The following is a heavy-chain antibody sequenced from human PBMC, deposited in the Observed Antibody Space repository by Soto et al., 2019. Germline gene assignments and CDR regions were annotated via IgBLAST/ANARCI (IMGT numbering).Heavy chain of an antibody. J-gene: IGHJ4*02. D-gene: IGHD6-19*01. Sequence: EVQLVESGGGLVQPGGSLRLSCAASGFTFSSNWMHWVRQGPGRGLVWVSRIDNDGSSRAYADSVKGRFTISRDNAENPMYLEMSSLRAEDTSVYYCATGSGWYSPGYWGQGTPVTVSS. V-gene: IGHV3-74*03. CDR3: ATGSGWYSPGY. CDR1: GFTFSSNW. CDR2: IDNDGSSR.